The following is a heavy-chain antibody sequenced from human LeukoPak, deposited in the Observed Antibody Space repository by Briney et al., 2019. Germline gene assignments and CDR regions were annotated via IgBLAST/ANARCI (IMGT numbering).Heavy chain of an antibody. D-gene: IGHD2-21*01. CDR3: ARPYSSLHNGFAI. Sequence: GGCLRLSCAASGFIFSNSRMHWVRQGSGTGLVWVSRINSDGSDTDYADSVKGRFTISRDNAKNTVYLQMNSLRAEDTALYYCARPYSSLHNGFAIWGQGTMVTVAS. CDR2: INSDGSDT. CDR1: GFIFSNSR. V-gene: IGHV3-74*01. J-gene: IGHJ3*02.